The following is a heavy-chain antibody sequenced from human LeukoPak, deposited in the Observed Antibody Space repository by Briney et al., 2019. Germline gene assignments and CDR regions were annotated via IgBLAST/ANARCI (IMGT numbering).Heavy chain of an antibody. CDR3: AKDLNAVIVADNYFDY. CDR1: GFTFSRYA. CDR2: ISGSGVTT. J-gene: IGHJ4*02. Sequence: PGGSLRLSCAASGFTFSRYAMSWVRQAPGKGLEWVSAISGSGVTTYSADSVKGRFSISRDNSKNTLYLQMNSLRAEDTAVYYCAKDLNAVIVADNYFDYWGQGTLVTVSS. D-gene: IGHD3-16*02. V-gene: IGHV3-23*01.